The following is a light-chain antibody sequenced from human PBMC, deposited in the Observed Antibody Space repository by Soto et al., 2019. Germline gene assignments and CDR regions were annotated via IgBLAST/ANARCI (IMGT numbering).Light chain of an antibody. CDR1: SSDVGRYNY. CDR2: DVS. Sequence: QSALTQPASVSGSPGQSITISCTGTSSDVGRYNYVSWCQHHPGKAPKLIIYDVSNRPSGVSNRFSGSKSGNTASLTISGLQAEDEADYYCSSYTSSSTVVFGGGTKLTVL. J-gene: IGLJ2*01. CDR3: SSYTSSSTVV. V-gene: IGLV2-14*03.